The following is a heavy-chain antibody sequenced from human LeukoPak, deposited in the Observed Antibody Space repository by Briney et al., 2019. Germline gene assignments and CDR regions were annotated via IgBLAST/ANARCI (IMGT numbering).Heavy chain of an antibody. Sequence: SEALSLTCAVYGGSFSGYYWSWIRQPPGKGLEWIGEINHSGSTNYNPSLKSRVTISVDTSKNQFSLKLSSVTAADTAVYYCARLAVRGVIIYYMDVWGKGTTVTISS. V-gene: IGHV4-34*01. CDR3: ARLAVRGVIIYYMDV. CDR2: INHSGST. CDR1: GGSFSGYY. J-gene: IGHJ6*03. D-gene: IGHD3-10*01.